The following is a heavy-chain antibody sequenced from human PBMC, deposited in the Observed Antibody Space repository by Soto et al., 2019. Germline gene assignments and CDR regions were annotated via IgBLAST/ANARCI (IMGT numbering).Heavy chain of an antibody. CDR1: ADFLLRGWSY. V-gene: IGHV4-31*03. CDR3: ARHVVESLSFGERVHHFDY. Sequence: SETLSLTCSVSADFLLRGWSYWSWIRQFPGKGLECIGYIYAGGSTYYTPSLKSRISMSVDTSKNQFSLKLSSVTAADTAVYYCARHVVESLSFGERVHHFDYWGHGTLVTVSS. CDR2: IYAGGST. J-gene: IGHJ4*01. D-gene: IGHD3-10*01.